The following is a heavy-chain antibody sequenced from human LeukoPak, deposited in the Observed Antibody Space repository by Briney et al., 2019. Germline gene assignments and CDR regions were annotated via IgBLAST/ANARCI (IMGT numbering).Heavy chain of an antibody. CDR3: ASGVTTGFDP. CDR1: GGTFSSYA. CDR2: IIPIFGTA. Sequence: ASVKVSCKASGGTFSSYAISWVRQAPGQGLEWMGRIIPIFGTANYEQKFQGRVTITADKSTSTAYMELSSLRSEDTAVYYCASGVTTGFDPWGQGTLVTVSS. V-gene: IGHV1-69*06. J-gene: IGHJ5*02. D-gene: IGHD3-3*01.